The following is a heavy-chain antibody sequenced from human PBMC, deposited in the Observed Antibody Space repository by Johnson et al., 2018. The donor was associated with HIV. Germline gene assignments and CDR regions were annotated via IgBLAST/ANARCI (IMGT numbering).Heavy chain of an antibody. D-gene: IGHD2-15*01. Sequence: VQLVESGGGLVQPGGSLRLSCAVSGFSIRNFWMTWVRQAPGKGLEWVANIKEDGSEKNYVDSVKGRFTISRDNAKNSLYLQMKSLRAEDTAKYYCARDELYRMYALTALDIWGQVTMVIVSS. CDR1: GFSIRNFW. V-gene: IGHV3-7*05. J-gene: IGHJ3*02. CDR2: IKEDGSEK. CDR3: ARDELYRMYALTALDI.